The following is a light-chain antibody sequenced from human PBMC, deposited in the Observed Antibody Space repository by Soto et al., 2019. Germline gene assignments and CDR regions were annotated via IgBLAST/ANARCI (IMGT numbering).Light chain of an antibody. CDR2: DVS. CDR1: NIDVGGYNY. Sequence: QSVLTQPASVSGSPGQSITISCTGTNIDVGGYNYVSWYQQHPGKAPRLIISDVSNRPSGVSNRFSGSKSGNTASLTISGLQAEDEADYYCNSYRSTTARYVFGTGTNVTVL. J-gene: IGLJ1*01. CDR3: NSYRSTTARYV. V-gene: IGLV2-14*01.